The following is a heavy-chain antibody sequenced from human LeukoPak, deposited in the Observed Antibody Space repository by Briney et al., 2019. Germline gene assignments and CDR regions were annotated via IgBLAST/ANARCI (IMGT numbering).Heavy chain of an antibody. J-gene: IGHJ4*02. CDR3: ASSDEEQYQLLPFGY. V-gene: IGHV3-33*01. D-gene: IGHD2-2*01. CDR1: GFTFSSYG. Sequence: GGSLRLSCAASGFTFSSYGMHWVRQAPGKGLEWVAVIWYDGSNKYYADSVKGRFTISRDNSKNTLYLQMNSLRAEDTAVYYCASSDEEQYQLLPFGYWGQGTLVTVPS. CDR2: IWYDGSNK.